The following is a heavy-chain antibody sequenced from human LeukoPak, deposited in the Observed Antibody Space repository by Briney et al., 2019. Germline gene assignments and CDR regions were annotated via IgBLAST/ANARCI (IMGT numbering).Heavy chain of an antibody. J-gene: IGHJ6*03. D-gene: IGHD3-10*01. CDR1: GFTFSSYG. Sequence: GGSLRLSCAASGFTFSSYGMHWVRQAPGKGLEWVAFIRYDGSNKYYADSVKGRFTISRDNSKNTLYLQMNSLRAEDTAVYYCAKDFTYYYGSGSPQAWYCMDVWGKGTTVTISS. CDR3: AKDFTYYYGSGSPQAWYCMDV. V-gene: IGHV3-30*02. CDR2: IRYDGSNK.